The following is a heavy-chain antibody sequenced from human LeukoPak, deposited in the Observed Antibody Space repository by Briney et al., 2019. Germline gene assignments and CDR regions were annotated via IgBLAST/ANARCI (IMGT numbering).Heavy chain of an antibody. CDR1: GGTFSSYT. CDR3: ARSGLYYYDSSGYLRGGITAPAPSDY. J-gene: IGHJ4*02. V-gene: IGHV1-69*02. CDR2: IIPILGIA. D-gene: IGHD3-22*01. Sequence: ASVKVSCKASGGTFSSYTISWVRQAPGQGLEWMGRIIPILGIANYAQKFQGRVTITADKSTSTAYMELSSLRSEDTALYYCARSGLYYYDSSGYLRGGITAPAPSDYWGQGTLVTVSS.